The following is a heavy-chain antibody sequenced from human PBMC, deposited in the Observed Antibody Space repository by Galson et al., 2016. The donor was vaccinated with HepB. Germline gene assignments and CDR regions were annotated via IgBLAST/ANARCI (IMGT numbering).Heavy chain of an antibody. Sequence: SVKVSCKASGGTFSSYAFSWVRQAPGQGLEWMGRIVPILGMSNYAQKFQGRVMITADKSTSTVYMELSSLRSEDTAVYYCARDAVAVAGTLHFYFYGMDVWGQGTTVTVSS. CDR3: ARDAVAVAGTLHFYFYGMDV. J-gene: IGHJ6*02. CDR1: GGTFSSYA. CDR2: IVPILGMS. D-gene: IGHD6-19*01. V-gene: IGHV1-69*04.